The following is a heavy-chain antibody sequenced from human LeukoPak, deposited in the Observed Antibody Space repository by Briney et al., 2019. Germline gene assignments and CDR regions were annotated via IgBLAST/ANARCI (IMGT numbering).Heavy chain of an antibody. J-gene: IGHJ4*02. V-gene: IGHV4-34*01. Sequence: PSETLSLTCAVYGGSFSGYYWSWIRQPPGKGLEWIGGINHSGSTNYNPSLKSRVTISVDTSKNQFSLKLSSVTAADTAVYYCARGPGGDYWSQGTLVTVSS. CDR3: ARGPGGDY. CDR2: INHSGST. D-gene: IGHD4-23*01. CDR1: GGSFSGYY.